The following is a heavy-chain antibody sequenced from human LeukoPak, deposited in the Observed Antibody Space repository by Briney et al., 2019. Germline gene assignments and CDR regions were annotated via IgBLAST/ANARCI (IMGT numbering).Heavy chain of an antibody. J-gene: IGHJ6*03. CDR3: ASSRNSGYDSNYYYYMDV. D-gene: IGHD5-12*01. V-gene: IGHV1-69*13. CDR1: GGTFSSYA. CDR2: IIPIFGTA. Sequence: SVKVSCKASGGTFSSYAISWVRQAPGQGLEWMGGIIPIFGTANYAQKFQGRVTITADESTSTAYMELSSLRSEDTAVYYCASSRNSGYDSNYYYYMDVWGKGTTVTISS.